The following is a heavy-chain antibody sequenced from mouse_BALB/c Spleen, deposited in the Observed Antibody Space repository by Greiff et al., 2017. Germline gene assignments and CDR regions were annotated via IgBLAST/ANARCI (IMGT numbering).Heavy chain of an antibody. D-gene: IGHD3-2*01. V-gene: IGHV3-8*02. CDR1: GDSITSGY. J-gene: IGHJ3*01. Sequence: EVKLLESGPSLVKPSQTLSLTCSVTGDSITSGYWNWIRKFPGNKLEYMGYISYSGSTYYNPSLKSRISITRDTSKNQYYLQLNSVTTEDTATYYCARYLDSSGRFAYWGQGTLVTVSA. CDR2: ISYSGST. CDR3: ARYLDSSGRFAY.